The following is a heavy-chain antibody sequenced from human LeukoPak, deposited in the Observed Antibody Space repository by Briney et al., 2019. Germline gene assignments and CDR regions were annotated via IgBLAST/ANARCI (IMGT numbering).Heavy chain of an antibody. D-gene: IGHD3-16*02. CDR1: GGSFSGYY. CDR3: ARGPIWGNYRCTGY. CDR2: INHSGST. Sequence: PSETLSLTCAVYGGSFSGYYWSWIRQPPGKGLEWIGEINHSGSTNYNPSLKSRVTISVDTSKNQFSLKLSSVTAADTAVYYCARGPIWGNYRCTGYWGQGTLVTVSS. V-gene: IGHV4-34*01. J-gene: IGHJ4*02.